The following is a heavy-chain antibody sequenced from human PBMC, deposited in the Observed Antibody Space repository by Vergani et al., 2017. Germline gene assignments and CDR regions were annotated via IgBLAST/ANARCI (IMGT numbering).Heavy chain of an antibody. CDR3: ARDRYDSSGYFVPLDY. V-gene: IGHV3-21*01. D-gene: IGHD3-22*01. Sequence: WVLSISSSSSYIYYADSVKGRFTISRDNAKNSLYLQMNSLRAEDTAVYYCARDRYDSSGYFVPLDYWGQGTLVTVSS. CDR2: ISSSSSYI. J-gene: IGHJ4*02.